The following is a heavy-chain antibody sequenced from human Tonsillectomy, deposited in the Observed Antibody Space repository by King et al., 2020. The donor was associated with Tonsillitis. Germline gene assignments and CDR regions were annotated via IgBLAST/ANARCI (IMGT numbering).Heavy chain of an antibody. D-gene: IGHD6-19*01. V-gene: IGHV4-59*01. Sequence: QLQESGPGLVKPSETLSLTCTVSGGSISSYYWSWIRQPPGKGLEWIGYIYYSGCTNYNPSLKSRVTISVDTSKNQFSLKLSSVTAADTAVYYCARLPDSSLPDWGQGTLVTVSS. CDR3: ARLPDSSLPD. CDR2: IYYSGCT. CDR1: GGSISSYY. J-gene: IGHJ4*02.